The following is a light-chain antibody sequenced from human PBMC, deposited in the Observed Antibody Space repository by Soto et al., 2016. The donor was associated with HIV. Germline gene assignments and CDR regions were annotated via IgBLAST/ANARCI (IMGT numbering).Light chain of an antibody. CDR1: NIGSES. CDR2: DDN. V-gene: IGLV3-21*01. Sequence: SYVLTQPPSVSVVPGKTATIPCEGNNIGSESVHWYHQKPGRAPVLIVYDDNERPSGIPERFSGSNSGNTATLTISRVEAGDEADYYCQVWDSSSDHVVFGGGTKANRP. J-gene: IGLJ2*01. CDR3: QVWDSSSDHVV.